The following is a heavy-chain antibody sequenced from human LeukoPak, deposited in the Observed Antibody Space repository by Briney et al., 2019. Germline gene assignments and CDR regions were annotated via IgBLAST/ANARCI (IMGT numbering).Heavy chain of an antibody. CDR3: AKSWVLWFGEYSALDY. V-gene: IGHV3-30*02. D-gene: IGHD3-10*01. CDR2: IRYDGSNK. CDR1: GFTFSSYG. J-gene: IGHJ4*02. Sequence: GGSLRLSCAASGFTFSSYGMHWVRQAPGKGLEWVAFIRYDGSNKYCADSVKGRFTISRDNSKNTLYLQMNSLRAEDTAVYYCAKSWVLWFGEYSALDYWGQGTLVTVSS.